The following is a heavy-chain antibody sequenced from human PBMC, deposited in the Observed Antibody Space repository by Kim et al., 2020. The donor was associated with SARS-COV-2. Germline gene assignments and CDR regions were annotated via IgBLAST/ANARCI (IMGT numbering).Heavy chain of an antibody. J-gene: IGHJ4*02. CDR3: ARGGRAHSSGWYYY. Sequence: SETLSLTCTVSGGSVSSGSYYWSWIRQPPGKGLEWIGYIYYSGSTNYNPSLKSRVTISVDTSKNQFSLKLSSVTAADTAVYYGARGGRAHSSGWYYYWGQGTLVTVSS. CDR2: IYYSGST. CDR1: GGSVSSGSYY. D-gene: IGHD6-19*01. V-gene: IGHV4-61*01.